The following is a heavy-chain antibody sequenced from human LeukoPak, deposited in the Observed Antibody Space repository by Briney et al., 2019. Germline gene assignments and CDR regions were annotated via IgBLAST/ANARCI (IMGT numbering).Heavy chain of an antibody. CDR2: IWYDGSNK. Sequence: GGSLRLSCAASGFTFSSYSMNWVRQAPGKGLEWVAVIWYDGSNKYYADSVKGRFTISRDNSKNTLYLQMNSLRAEDTAVYYCAKEATVSTYYYYYYMDVWGKGTTVTVSS. V-gene: IGHV3-33*06. D-gene: IGHD4-17*01. CDR3: AKEATVSTYYYYYYMDV. J-gene: IGHJ6*03. CDR1: GFTFSSYS.